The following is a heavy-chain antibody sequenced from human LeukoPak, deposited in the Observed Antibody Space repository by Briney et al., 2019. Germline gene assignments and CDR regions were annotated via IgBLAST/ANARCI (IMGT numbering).Heavy chain of an antibody. Sequence: VASVKVSCKVSGYTLTELSMHWVRQAPGKGLEWMGGFDPEDGETIYAQKFQGRVTMTEDTSTDTAYMELSSLRSEDTAVYYCATLGGATKTPFDYWGQGTLVTVSS. V-gene: IGHV1-24*01. J-gene: IGHJ4*02. CDR3: ATLGGATKTPFDY. D-gene: IGHD1-26*01. CDR2: FDPEDGET. CDR1: GYTLTELS.